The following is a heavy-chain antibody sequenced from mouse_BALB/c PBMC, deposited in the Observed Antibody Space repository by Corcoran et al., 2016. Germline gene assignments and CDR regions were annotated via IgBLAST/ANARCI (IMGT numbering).Heavy chain of an antibody. Sequence: DVQLQESGPGLVKPSQSLSLTCSVTGYSITSGYYWNWIRQFPGNKMEWMGYISYDGSNNYNPSLKNRISITRDTSKNQFFLKLKSVTTEDTATYYCARDYYGSSYVDSWGQGTTPTVSS. V-gene: IGHV3-6*02. CDR2: ISYDGSN. CDR1: GYSITSGYY. CDR3: ARDYYGSSYVDS. D-gene: IGHD1-1*01. J-gene: IGHJ2*01.